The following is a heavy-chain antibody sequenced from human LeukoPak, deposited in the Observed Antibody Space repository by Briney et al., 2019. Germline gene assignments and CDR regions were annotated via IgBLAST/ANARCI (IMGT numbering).Heavy chain of an antibody. Sequence: SETLSLTCTVSGGSISSYYWSWIRQPAGKGLEWIGRIYTSGSTNYNPSLKSRVTMSVDTSKNQFSLKLSSVTAADTAVYHCARDLTQLSRSYYFDYWGQGTLVTVSS. CDR2: IYTSGST. CDR3: ARDLTQLSRSYYFDY. D-gene: IGHD1-26*01. J-gene: IGHJ4*02. CDR1: GGSISSYY. V-gene: IGHV4-4*07.